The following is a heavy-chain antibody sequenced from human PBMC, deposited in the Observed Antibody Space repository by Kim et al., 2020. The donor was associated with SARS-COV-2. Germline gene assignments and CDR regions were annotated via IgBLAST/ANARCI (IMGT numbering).Heavy chain of an antibody. Sequence: YVDSVKGRLTMSRDNAKNSLYLEMNRLRPEDTALYYCASLDSAQVPGVFWGQGTLVTVSS. D-gene: IGHD3-10*01. V-gene: IGHV3-7*03. CDR3: ASLDSAQVPGVF. J-gene: IGHJ4*02.